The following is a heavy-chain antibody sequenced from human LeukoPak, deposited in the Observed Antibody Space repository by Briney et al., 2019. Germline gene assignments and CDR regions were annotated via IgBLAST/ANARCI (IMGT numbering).Heavy chain of an antibody. CDR3: VREPGPAMARAREGYYFDF. J-gene: IGHJ4*02. V-gene: IGHV3-30-3*01. D-gene: IGHD6-13*01. CDR2: ISKDGTNR. CDR1: GFTFSNFG. Sequence: PGRSLILSCAASGFTFSNFGMHWLPEAPGKGLEWVSVISKDGTNRYYADSVKDRFTFSRDNSRNTLYLQMDSLRAEDTAVYYCVREPGPAMARAREGYYFDFWGQGMLVTVSS.